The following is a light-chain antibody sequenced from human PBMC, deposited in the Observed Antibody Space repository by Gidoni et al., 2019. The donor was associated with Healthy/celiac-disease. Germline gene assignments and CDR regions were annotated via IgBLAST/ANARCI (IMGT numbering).Light chain of an antibody. CDR3: QQSYSTPLT. J-gene: IGKJ4*01. Sequence: DSQMTQSPSSLPASVGDRVTITCRASQSMSSYLNWYQQKPGKAPKLLIYAASSLQSGVPSRFSGSGSGTDFTLTISSLQPEAFATYYCQQSYSTPLTFGGGTKVEIK. CDR2: AAS. V-gene: IGKV1-39*01. CDR1: QSMSSY.